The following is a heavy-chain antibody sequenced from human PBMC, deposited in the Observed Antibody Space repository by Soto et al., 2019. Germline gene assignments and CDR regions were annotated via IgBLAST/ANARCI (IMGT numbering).Heavy chain of an antibody. CDR2: MNPNSGNT. Sequence: QVQLVQSGAEVKKPGASVKVSCKASGYTFTSYDINWVRQATGQGLEWMGWMNPNSGNTGYAQKFQGRVTMTRNTSISTAYMELSSLRSEHTAVYYCTRERSAASTVWFDPWGKGTVFTVP. D-gene: IGHD6-13*01. CDR3: TRERSAASTVWFDP. V-gene: IGHV1-8*01. CDR1: GYTFTSYD. J-gene: IGHJ5*02.